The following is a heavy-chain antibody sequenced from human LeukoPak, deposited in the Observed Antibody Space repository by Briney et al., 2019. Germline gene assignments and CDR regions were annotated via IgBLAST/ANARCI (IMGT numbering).Heavy chain of an antibody. CDR3: TQDYMGSYLA. CDR2: VSGNGWTT. J-gene: IGHJ5*02. V-gene: IGHV3-43*02. CDR1: GFTFSSYA. D-gene: IGHD1-26*01. Sequence: GGSLRLSCAASGFTFSSYAMSWVRQAPGRGLEWVALVSGNGWTTFYAGSVKGRFTISRDNSKNSVYLQMNSLMSEDTALYYCTQDYMGSYLAWGQGTLVTVSS.